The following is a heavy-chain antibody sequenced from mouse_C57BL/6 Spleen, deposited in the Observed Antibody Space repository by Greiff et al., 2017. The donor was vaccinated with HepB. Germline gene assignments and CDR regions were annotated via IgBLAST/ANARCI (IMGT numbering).Heavy chain of an antibody. D-gene: IGHD1-1*01. CDR2: INPNNGGT. Sequence: VQLQQSGPELVKPGASVKISCKASGYTFTDYYMNWVKQSHGKSLEWIGDINPNNGGTSYNQKFKGKATLTVDKSSSTAYMELRRLTSEDSAVYYCAPSSPYYAMDYWGQGTSVTVSS. CDR3: APSSPYYAMDY. J-gene: IGHJ4*01. CDR1: GYTFTDYY. V-gene: IGHV1-26*01.